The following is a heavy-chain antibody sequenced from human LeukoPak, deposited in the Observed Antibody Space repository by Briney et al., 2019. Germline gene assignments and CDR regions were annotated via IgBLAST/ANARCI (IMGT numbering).Heavy chain of an antibody. CDR2: INHSGST. CDR3: ARRPRRSYYDSSGRNWFDP. J-gene: IGHJ5*02. V-gene: IGHV4-34*01. CDR1: GGSFSGFY. D-gene: IGHD3-22*01. Sequence: SETLSLTCAVYGGSFSGFYWNWIRQPPGKGLEWIGEINHSGSTNYNPSLKSRLTISVDTSKNQFSLKLNSVTAADTAVYYCARRPRRSYYDSSGRNWFDPWGQGTLVTVSS.